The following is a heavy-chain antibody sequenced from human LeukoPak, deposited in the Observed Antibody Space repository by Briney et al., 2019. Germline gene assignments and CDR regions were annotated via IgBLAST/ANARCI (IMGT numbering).Heavy chain of an antibody. CDR3: ARGRYYDSSGYTNFDY. J-gene: IGHJ4*02. Sequence: SETLSLTXAVYGGSFSGYYWSWIRQPPGKGLEWIGEINHSGSTNYNPSLKSRVTISVDTSKNQFSLKLSSVTAADTAVYYCARGRYYDSSGYTNFDYWGQGTLVTVSS. CDR2: INHSGST. D-gene: IGHD3-22*01. V-gene: IGHV4-34*01. CDR1: GGSFSGYY.